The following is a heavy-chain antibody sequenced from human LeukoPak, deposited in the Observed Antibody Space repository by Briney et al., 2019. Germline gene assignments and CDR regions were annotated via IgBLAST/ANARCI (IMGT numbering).Heavy chain of an antibody. CDR3: AREFGSCWHANYYMVV. CDR1: GGSISSYY. CDR2: IYTSGST. J-gene: IGHJ6*03. V-gene: IGHV4-4*07. Sequence: SETLSLTCTVSGGSISSYYWSGIRQPAGKGLEWIGRIYTSGSTNYNPSLKSRVTISVDKSKNQFSLKLSSVTAADTAVYYCAREFGSCWHANYYMVVWGKGTTVTVSS. D-gene: IGHD6-19*01.